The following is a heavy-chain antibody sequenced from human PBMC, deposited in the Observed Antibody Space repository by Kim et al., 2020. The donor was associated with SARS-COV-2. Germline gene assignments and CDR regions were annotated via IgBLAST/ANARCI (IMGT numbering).Heavy chain of an antibody. Sequence: GRLTISRNNYKNTLYLQMNSLRAEDTAVYYCAREGLAGDIVATIPTYFDYWGQGTLVTVSS. V-gene: IGHV3-53*01. J-gene: IGHJ4*02. D-gene: IGHD5-12*01. CDR3: AREGLAGDIVATIPTYFDY.